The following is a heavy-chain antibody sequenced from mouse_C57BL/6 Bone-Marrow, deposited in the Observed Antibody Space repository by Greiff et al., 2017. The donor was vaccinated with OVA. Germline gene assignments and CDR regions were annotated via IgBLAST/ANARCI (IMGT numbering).Heavy chain of an antibody. CDR2: IRPNSGST. CDR3: ARTIDGYYDWYFDV. CDR1: GFTFTSYW. Sequence: QVQLQQPGAELVKPGASVKLSCTASGFTFTSYWMHWVKQRPGQGLEWIGMIRPNSGSTNYNEKFKSKATLTVDKSSSTAYMQLSSLTSEDSAVDYCARTIDGYYDWYFDVWGTGTTVTVSS. J-gene: IGHJ1*03. V-gene: IGHV1-64*01. D-gene: IGHD2-3*01.